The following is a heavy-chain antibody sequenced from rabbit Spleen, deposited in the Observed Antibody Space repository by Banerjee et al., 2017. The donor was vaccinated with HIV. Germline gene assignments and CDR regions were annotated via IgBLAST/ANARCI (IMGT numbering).Heavy chain of an antibody. J-gene: IGHJ6*01. CDR1: GFSFSSNDY. CDR3: ARDTATSFSTYGMDL. CDR2: TAGGRSTFT. D-gene: IGHD1-1*01. V-gene: IGHV1S40*01. Sequence: QSLEESGGGLVKPGASLTLTCKASGFSFSSNDYMCWVRQAPGKGLEWIACTAGGRSTFTYYASWAKGRFTISKASSTTVTLQMTSLTAADTATYFCARDTATSFSTYGMDLWGPGTLVPS.